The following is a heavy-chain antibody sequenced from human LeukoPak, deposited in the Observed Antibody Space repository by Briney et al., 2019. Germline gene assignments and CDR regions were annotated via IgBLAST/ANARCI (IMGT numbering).Heavy chain of an antibody. J-gene: IGHJ6*02. D-gene: IGHD6-6*01. CDR1: GFTFSSYA. Sequence: GGSLRLSCAASGFTFSSYAMSWVRQAPGKGLEWVSAISGSGGSTYYADSVKGRFTISRDNSKNTLYLQMNSLRAEDTAVYYCARDVQFIAAPRGMDVWGQGTTVTVSS. CDR3: ARDVQFIAAPRGMDV. V-gene: IGHV3-23*01. CDR2: ISGSGGST.